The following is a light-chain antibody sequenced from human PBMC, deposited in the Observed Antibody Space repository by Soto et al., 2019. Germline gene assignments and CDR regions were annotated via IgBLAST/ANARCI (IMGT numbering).Light chain of an antibody. J-gene: IGKJ5*01. CDR3: QQSYSTPVT. CDR2: DAS. V-gene: IGKV1-39*01. Sequence: IQLTQSPSFLSASVGDRVTITCQAPRLLIYDASNRATGIPARFSGSGSGTDFTLTISSLQPEDFATYYCQQSYSTPVTFGQGTRLEIK.